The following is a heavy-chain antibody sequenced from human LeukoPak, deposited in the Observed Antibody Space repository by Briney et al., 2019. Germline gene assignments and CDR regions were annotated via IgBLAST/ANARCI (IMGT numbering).Heavy chain of an antibody. D-gene: IGHD5-18*01. V-gene: IGHV1-46*01. Sequence: ASVKVSCTASGYTFTSYYMHWVRQAPGQGLEWMGIINPSGGSTSYAQKFQGRVTMTRDTSTSTVYMELSSLRSEDTAVYYCAGRASGQALSGYSYGSFYYYYYGMDVWGQGATVTVSS. CDR2: INPSGGST. CDR1: GYTFTSYY. J-gene: IGHJ6*02. CDR3: AGRASGQALSGYSYGSFYYYYYGMDV.